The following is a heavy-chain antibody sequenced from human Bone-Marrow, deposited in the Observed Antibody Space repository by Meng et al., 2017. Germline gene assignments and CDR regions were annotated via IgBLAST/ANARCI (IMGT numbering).Heavy chain of an antibody. CDR2: ISSSSSYI. V-gene: IGHV3-21*01. J-gene: IGHJ4*02. D-gene: IGHD3-10*01. CDR3: ARDAITMVRGVISD. CDR1: GFTFSSYA. Sequence: GESLKISCAASGFTFSSYALSWVRQAPGKGLEWVSSISSSSSYIYYADSVKGRFTISRDNAKNSLYLQMNSLRAEDTAVYYCARDAITMVRGVISDWGQGTLVTVSS.